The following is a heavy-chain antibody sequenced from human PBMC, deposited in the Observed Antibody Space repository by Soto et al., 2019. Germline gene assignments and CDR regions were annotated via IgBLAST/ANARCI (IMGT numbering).Heavy chain of an antibody. D-gene: IGHD3-3*01. V-gene: IGHV3-74*01. Sequence: GGSLRLSCAASGFTFSSYWMHWVRQAPGKGLVWVSRINSDGSSTSYADSVKGRFTISRDNAKNTLYLQMNSLRAEDTAVYYCARGLQEGFLEWLLTNIDDAFDIWGQGTMVTVSS. J-gene: IGHJ3*02. CDR2: INSDGSST. CDR1: GFTFSSYW. CDR3: ARGLQEGFLEWLLTNIDDAFDI.